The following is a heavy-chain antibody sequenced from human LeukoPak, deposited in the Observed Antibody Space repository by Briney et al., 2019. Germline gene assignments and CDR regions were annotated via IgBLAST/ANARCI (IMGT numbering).Heavy chain of an antibody. Sequence: PGGSLRLSCLTSGFTFSTNAMSWVRQAPGKGLEWISGISGSGASTYYADSVTGRFTISRDNSRNTLYLQMNSLRAEDTAVYYCAKDQARVVPAAPFDYWGQGTLVTVSS. CDR3: AKDQARVVPAAPFDY. CDR1: GFTFSTNA. CDR2: ISGSGAST. V-gene: IGHV3-23*01. J-gene: IGHJ4*02. D-gene: IGHD2-2*01.